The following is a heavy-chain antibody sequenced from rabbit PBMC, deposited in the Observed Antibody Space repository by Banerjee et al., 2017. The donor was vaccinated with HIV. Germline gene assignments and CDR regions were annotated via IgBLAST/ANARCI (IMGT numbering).Heavy chain of an antibody. J-gene: IGHJ4*01. D-gene: IGHD1-1*01. CDR1: GVSFSGSSY. V-gene: IGHV1S45*01. CDR2: INAVTGKA. CDR3: AKDLTGVIGWNFGW. Sequence: QEQLEESGGDLVKPGASLTLTCIASGVSFSGSSYMCWVRQAPGKGLERIACINAVTGKAVYARWAKGQFTFTKASSTTVTLQMTSLTTADTATYFCAKDLTGVIGWNFGWWGQGTLVTVS.